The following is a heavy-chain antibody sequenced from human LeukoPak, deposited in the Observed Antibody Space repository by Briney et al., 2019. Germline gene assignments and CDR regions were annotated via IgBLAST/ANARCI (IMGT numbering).Heavy chain of an antibody. CDR3: ARDRLGTTMIDP. CDR2: IIPILGIA. J-gene: IGHJ5*02. Sequence: GASVKVSCKASGGTFSSYAISWVRQAPGQGLEWMGRIIPILGIANYAQKFQGRVTITADKSTSTAYMELSSLRSEDTAVYYCARDRLGTTMIDPWGQGTLVTVSS. V-gene: IGHV1-69*04. CDR1: GGTFSSYA. D-gene: IGHD3-22*01.